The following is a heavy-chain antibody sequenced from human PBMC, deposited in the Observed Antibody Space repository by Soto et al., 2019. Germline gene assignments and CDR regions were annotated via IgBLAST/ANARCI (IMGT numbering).Heavy chain of an antibody. CDR3: ARDTGTAAGVYYYYGTDV. CDR2: INAGNGNT. J-gene: IGHJ6*02. Sequence: ASVKVSCKASGYTFTSYAMHWVRQAPGQRLEWMGWINAGNGNTKYSQKFQGRVTITRDTSASTAYMELSSLRSEDTAVYYCARDTGTAAGVYYYYGTDVWGQGTTVTVSS. V-gene: IGHV1-3*01. CDR1: GYTFTSYA. D-gene: IGHD6-13*01.